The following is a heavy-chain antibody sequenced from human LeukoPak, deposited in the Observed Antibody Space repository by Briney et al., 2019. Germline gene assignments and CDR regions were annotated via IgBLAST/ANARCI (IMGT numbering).Heavy chain of an antibody. CDR1: GGSISSNNW. D-gene: IGHD3-10*01. CDR3: ARVITMVRGIRTVYYFDY. Sequence: PSETLSLTSGVSGGSISSNNWWSWVRPPPGKGLEWIGEIYLSGSTNYNPSLKNRVTISIDESKNQFSLRLSSVTAADTAVYYCARVITMVRGIRTVYYFDYWGQGALVTVSS. J-gene: IGHJ4*02. V-gene: IGHV4-4*02. CDR2: IYLSGST.